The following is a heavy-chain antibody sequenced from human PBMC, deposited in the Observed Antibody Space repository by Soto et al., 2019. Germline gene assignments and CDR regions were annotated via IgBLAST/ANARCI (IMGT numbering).Heavy chain of an antibody. Sequence: SQTLSLTCAISGDSVSSNSAAWNWIRQSPSRGLEWLERTYYRSKWYNDYAVSVTSRITINPDTSKNHFSLQLNSVTPEDTAVYYCARLSVAGSRYYYYGMDVWGQGTTVTVSS. CDR1: GDSVSSNSAA. CDR2: TYYRSKWYN. CDR3: ARLSVAGSRYYYYGMDV. J-gene: IGHJ6*02. D-gene: IGHD6-19*01. V-gene: IGHV6-1*01.